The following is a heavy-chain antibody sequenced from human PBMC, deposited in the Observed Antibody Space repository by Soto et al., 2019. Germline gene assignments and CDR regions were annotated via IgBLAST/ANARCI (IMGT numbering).Heavy chain of an antibody. Sequence: GGSLRLSCAASGFTFSSYGMHWVRQAPGKGLEWVAVIWYDGSNKYYADSVKGRFTISRDNSKNTLYLQMNSLRAEDTAVYYCAREFIYDFWSGYPAGDYYYYMDVWGKGTTVTVSS. J-gene: IGHJ6*03. CDR3: AREFIYDFWSGYPAGDYYYYMDV. D-gene: IGHD3-3*01. CDR1: GFTFSSYG. CDR2: IWYDGSNK. V-gene: IGHV3-33*01.